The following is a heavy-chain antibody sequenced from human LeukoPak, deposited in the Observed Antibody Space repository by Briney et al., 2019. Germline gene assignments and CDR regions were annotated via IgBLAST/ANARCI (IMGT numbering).Heavy chain of an antibody. V-gene: IGHV1-18*01. CDR3: ARVQGGHLDY. J-gene: IGHJ4*02. D-gene: IGHD1-1*01. Sequence: ASVKVSCKASGYTFTNFGIRWVRQAPGQGLEWMGWISAYNGNTNYAQKLQGRVTMTTDTSTSTAYMELRSLRSDDTAVYYCARVQGGHLDYWGQGTLVTVSS. CDR1: GYTFTNFG. CDR2: ISAYNGNT.